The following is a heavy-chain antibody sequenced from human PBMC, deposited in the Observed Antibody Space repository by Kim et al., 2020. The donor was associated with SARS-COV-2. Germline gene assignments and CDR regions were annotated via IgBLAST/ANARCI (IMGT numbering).Heavy chain of an antibody. CDR2: IKQDGSEK. D-gene: IGHD6-6*01. J-gene: IGHJ4*02. V-gene: IGHV3-7*01. Sequence: GGSLRLSCAASGFTFSSYWMSWVRQAPGKGLEWVANIKQDGSEKYYVDSVKGRFTISRDNAKNSLYLQMNSMRAEDTAVYYCARDGYSSSSEPIDYWGQGTLVTVSS. CDR3: ARDGYSSSSEPIDY. CDR1: GFTFSSYW.